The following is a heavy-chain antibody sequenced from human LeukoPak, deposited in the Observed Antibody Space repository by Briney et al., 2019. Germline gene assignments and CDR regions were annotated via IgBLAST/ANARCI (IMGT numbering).Heavy chain of an antibody. CDR1: GFTFSSHG. V-gene: IGHV3-33*01. D-gene: IGHD5-18*01. CDR3: ARSFYSYGYTDY. J-gene: IGHJ4*02. CDR2: IWYDGSNK. Sequence: GGSLRLSCAASGFTFSSHGMHWVRQAPGKGLEWVAVIWYDGSNKYYVDSVKGRFTISRDNSKKTVYVQMNSLRAEDTAMYYCARSFYSYGYTDYWGQGTLVTVSS.